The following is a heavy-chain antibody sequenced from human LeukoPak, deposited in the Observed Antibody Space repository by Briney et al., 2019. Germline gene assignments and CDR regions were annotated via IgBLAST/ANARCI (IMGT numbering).Heavy chain of an antibody. CDR2: ISSSSSTS. D-gene: IGHD4-17*01. Sequence: PRGSLRLSCVPSVCTVTSYSMNWVHQAPGKVRDGVSYISSSSSTSYYADSVKGRFTISRDNAQNSLYLQMNSLRDEDTAVYYCARDRHGDYASEYWGQGTLVTVSS. CDR1: VCTVTSYS. V-gene: IGHV3-48*02. CDR3: ARDRHGDYASEY. J-gene: IGHJ4*02.